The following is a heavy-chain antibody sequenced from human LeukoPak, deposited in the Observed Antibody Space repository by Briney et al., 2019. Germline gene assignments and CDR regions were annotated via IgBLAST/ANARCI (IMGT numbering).Heavy chain of an antibody. J-gene: IGHJ5*02. Sequence: PSETLSLTCTVSGGSISSYFWSWIRQPPGKGLEWIGYIYYSGSTNYNPSLKSRVTISVDTSKNQFSLKLSSVTAADTAVYYCARQLYCGGDCSNWFDPWGQGTLVTVSS. CDR3: ARQLYCGGDCSNWFDP. V-gene: IGHV4-59*08. CDR2: IYYSGST. D-gene: IGHD2-21*02. CDR1: GGSISSYF.